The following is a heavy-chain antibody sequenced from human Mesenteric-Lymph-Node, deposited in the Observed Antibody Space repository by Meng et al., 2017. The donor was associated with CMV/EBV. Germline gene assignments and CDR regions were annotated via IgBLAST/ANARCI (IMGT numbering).Heavy chain of an antibody. CDR1: GYSISSGYY. D-gene: IGHD3-16*01. CDR2: IYHSGST. Sequence: SETLSLTCTVSGYSISSGYYWGWIRQPPGKGLEWIGSIYHSGSTYYNPSLKSRVTISVDTSKNQFSLKLSSVTAADTAVYYCARGLGDSGYWGQGTLVTVSS. J-gene: IGHJ4*02. V-gene: IGHV4-38-2*02. CDR3: ARGLGDSGY.